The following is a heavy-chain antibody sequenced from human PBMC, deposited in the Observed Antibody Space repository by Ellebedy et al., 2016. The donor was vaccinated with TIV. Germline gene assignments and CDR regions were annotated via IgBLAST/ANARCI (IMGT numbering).Heavy chain of an antibody. V-gene: IGHV5-51*01. Sequence: GESLKISCKGSGYSFTSCWIGWVRQMPGKGLEWMGIIYPGDSDTRYSPSFQGQVTISADKSISTAYLQWSSLKASDTAMYYSARAGGGYSYARGGYYYYGMDVWGQGTTVTVSS. D-gene: IGHD5-18*01. J-gene: IGHJ6*02. CDR3: ARAGGGYSYARGGYYYYGMDV. CDR1: GYSFTSCW. CDR2: IYPGDSDT.